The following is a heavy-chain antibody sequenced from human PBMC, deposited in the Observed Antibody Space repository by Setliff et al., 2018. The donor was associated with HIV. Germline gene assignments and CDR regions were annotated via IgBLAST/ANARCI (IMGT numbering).Heavy chain of an antibody. CDR3: GRQVPVPGVAVTPIDY. CDR2: IGGSGGTDI. J-gene: IGHJ4*02. CDR1: GFTFNDYY. V-gene: IGHV3-11*01. D-gene: IGHD3-22*01. Sequence: GGSLRLSCAVSGFTFNDYYMSWIRQAPGKGLEYISYIGGSGGTDIKYADSVKGRFTISRDTAKNSLYLQMNNLRAEDTAVYYCGRQVPVPGVAVTPIDYWGQGTLVTVSS.